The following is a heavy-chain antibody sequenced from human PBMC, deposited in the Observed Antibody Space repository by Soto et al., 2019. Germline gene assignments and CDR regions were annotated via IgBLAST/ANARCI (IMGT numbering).Heavy chain of an antibody. CDR3: AREGHYYGSGSYYRKAYYYYYYMDV. D-gene: IGHD3-10*01. CDR1: GYTYTSYG. J-gene: IGHJ6*03. V-gene: IGHV1-18*01. CDR2: ISAYNGNT. Sequence: ASVKVSCKASGYTYTSYGISWVRQEPEQGLEWMGWISAYNGNTNYAQKLQGRVTMTTDTSTSTAYMELRSLRSDDTAVYYCAREGHYYGSGSYYRKAYYYYYYMDVWGKGTTVTVSS.